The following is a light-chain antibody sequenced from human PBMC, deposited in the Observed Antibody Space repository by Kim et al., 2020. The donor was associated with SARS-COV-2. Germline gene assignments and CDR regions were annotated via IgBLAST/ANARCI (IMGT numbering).Light chain of an antibody. V-gene: IGLV2-8*01. CDR1: SSDAGAYNY. Sequence: QSALTQPPSASGSPGQSVTISCTGTSSDAGAYNYVSWYQQHPGKAPKLMIYEVSKRPSGVPDRFSGSKSGNTASLTVSGLQAEDEADYYCSSYAGSNNVFGTGTKVTVL. CDR3: SSYAGSNNV. J-gene: IGLJ1*01. CDR2: EVS.